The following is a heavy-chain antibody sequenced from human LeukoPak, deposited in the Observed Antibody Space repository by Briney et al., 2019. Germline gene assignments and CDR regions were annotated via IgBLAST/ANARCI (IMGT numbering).Heavy chain of an antibody. J-gene: IGHJ4*02. V-gene: IGHV3-7*01. D-gene: IGHD3-22*01. CDR1: GFTFSSYS. CDR3: ASIMRDYYDSSGTLFDY. Sequence: PGGSLRLSCAASGFTFSSYSMNWVRQAPGKGLEWVANIKQDGSEKYYVDSVKGRFTISRDNAKNSLYLQMNSLRAEDTAVYYCASIMRDYYDSSGTLFDYWGQGTLVTVSS. CDR2: IKQDGSEK.